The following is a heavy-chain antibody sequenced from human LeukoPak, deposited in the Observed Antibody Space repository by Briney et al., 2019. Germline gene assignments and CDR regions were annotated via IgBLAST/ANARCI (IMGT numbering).Heavy chain of an antibody. J-gene: IGHJ5*02. CDR3: ARGRPKVYSSANWFDP. D-gene: IGHD6-25*01. CDR2: MNPNSGNT. V-gene: IGHV1-8*01. CDR1: GYTFTIYD. Sequence: ASVKVTCKASGYTFTIYDINWVRRATGQGLEWMGWMNPNSGNTGYAQKFQGRVTMTRNTSISTAYMELSSLRSEDTAVYYCARGRPKVYSSANWFDPWGQGTLVTVSS.